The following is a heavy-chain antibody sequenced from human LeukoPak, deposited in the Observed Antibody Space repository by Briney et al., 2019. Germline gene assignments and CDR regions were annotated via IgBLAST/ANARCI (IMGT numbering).Heavy chain of an antibody. Sequence: PSETLSLTCAVYGGSFSGYYWSWIRQPPGKGLEWIGEINHSGSTNYNPSLKSRVTISVDTSKNQFSLKLSSVTAADTAVYYCARYPAMVPRYYYYGMDVWGQGTTVTVSS. CDR1: GGSFSGYY. CDR2: INHSGST. CDR3: ARYPAMVPRYYYYGMDV. V-gene: IGHV4-34*01. J-gene: IGHJ6*02. D-gene: IGHD5-18*01.